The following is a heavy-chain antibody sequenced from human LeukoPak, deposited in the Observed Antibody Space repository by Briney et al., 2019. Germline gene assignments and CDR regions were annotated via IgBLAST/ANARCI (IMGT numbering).Heavy chain of an antibody. J-gene: IGHJ4*02. Sequence: GGSLRLSCAASGFTFSSYAMSWVRQAPGEGLEWVSAISGSGGSTYYADSVKGRFTISRDNSKNTLYLQMNSLRAEDTAVYYCAKDRKQWFRELVLFDYWGQGTLVTVSS. CDR3: AKDRKQWFRELVLFDY. V-gene: IGHV3-23*01. CDR1: GFTFSSYA. CDR2: ISGSGGST. D-gene: IGHD3-10*01.